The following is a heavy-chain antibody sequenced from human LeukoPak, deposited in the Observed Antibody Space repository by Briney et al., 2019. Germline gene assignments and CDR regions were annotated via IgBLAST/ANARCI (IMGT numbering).Heavy chain of an antibody. D-gene: IGHD4-17*01. J-gene: IGHJ4*02. CDR2: ISKDGYNT. CDR3: ARNDYGTYYFDY. Sequence: GWSLRLSCAASGFRFSDYAVHWIRQAPGKGLEWVAIISKDGYNTDHADSVKGRFTISRDNSKNTLYLQMNSLRVEDTALYYCARNDYGTYYFDYWGQGTLVTVSS. V-gene: IGHV3-30-3*01. CDR1: GFRFSDYA.